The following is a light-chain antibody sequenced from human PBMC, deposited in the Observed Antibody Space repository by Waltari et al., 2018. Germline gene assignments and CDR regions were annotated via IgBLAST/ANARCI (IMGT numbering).Light chain of an antibody. CDR3: QQYNDKYS. Sequence: DKVLTPSPATLSVSPGEEAPLSCRASEKIADNLAWYQQRPGQAPRLLIYYASTRASDIPARFSGSGSGTEFTLTISSLQPEDIAVYYCQQYNDKYSFGQGTKLGI. CDR2: YAS. V-gene: IGKV3-15*01. J-gene: IGKJ2*03. CDR1: EKIADN.